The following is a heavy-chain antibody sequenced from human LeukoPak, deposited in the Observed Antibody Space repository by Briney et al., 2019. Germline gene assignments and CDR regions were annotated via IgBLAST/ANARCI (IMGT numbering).Heavy chain of an antibody. V-gene: IGHV3-7*01. D-gene: IGHD1-14*01. CDR3: ARDPYKRDAFDI. Sequence: PGGSLRLSCAASGFTFSSYWTSWVRQAPGKGLEWVANIKQDGSEKYYVDSVKGRFTISRDNAKNSLYLQMNSLRAEDTAVYYCARDPYKRDAFDIWGQGTMVTVSS. J-gene: IGHJ3*02. CDR1: GFTFSSYW. CDR2: IKQDGSEK.